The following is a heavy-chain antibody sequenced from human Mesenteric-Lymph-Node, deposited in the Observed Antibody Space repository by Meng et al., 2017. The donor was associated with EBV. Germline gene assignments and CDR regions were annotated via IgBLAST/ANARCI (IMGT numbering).Heavy chain of an antibody. J-gene: IGHJ4*02. CDR1: SGSISSSNW. Sequence: RQESGPGLVTPSGTLSLTCAVSSGSISSSNWWSWVRQPPGKGLEWIGEIYHNGNTNYNPSLKSRVTISVDKSKNQFSLKLNSVTAADTAVYYCARADSSGPWHFDYWGQGTLVTVFS. D-gene: IGHD3-22*01. CDR3: ARADSSGPWHFDY. V-gene: IGHV4-4*02. CDR2: IYHNGNT.